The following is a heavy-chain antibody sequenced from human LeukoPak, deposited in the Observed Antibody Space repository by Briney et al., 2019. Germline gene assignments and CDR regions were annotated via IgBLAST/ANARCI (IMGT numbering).Heavy chain of an antibody. J-gene: IGHJ6*03. Sequence: SETLSLTCTVSGGSISSSSYYWGWIRQPPGKGLEWIGSIYYSGSTYYNPSLKSRVTISVDTSKNQFSLELSSVTAADTAVYYCAKVATIARMDYYYYMDVWGKGTTVTVSS. V-gene: IGHV4-39*07. D-gene: IGHD5-12*01. CDR2: IYYSGST. CDR1: GGSISSSSYY. CDR3: AKVATIARMDYYYYMDV.